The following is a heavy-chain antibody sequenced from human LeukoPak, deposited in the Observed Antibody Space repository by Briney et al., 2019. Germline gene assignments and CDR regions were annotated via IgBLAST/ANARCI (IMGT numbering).Heavy chain of an antibody. D-gene: IGHD3-10*01. J-gene: IGHJ5*02. CDR2: TTDGGTT. CDR3: TTVLEFYGSGSYYDAP. CDR1: GFTFRTAW. V-gene: IGHV3-15*01. Sequence: GGSLRLSCAASGFTFRTAWMSWVRQAPGMGLEWVGRTTDGGTTDYAAPVKGRFTISRDDSQNTLYLQMNSLKTEDTAVYYCTTVLEFYGSGSYYDAPWGQGTLVTVSS.